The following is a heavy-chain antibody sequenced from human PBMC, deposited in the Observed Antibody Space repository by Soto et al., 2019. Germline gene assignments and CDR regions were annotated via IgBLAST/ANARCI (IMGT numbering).Heavy chain of an antibody. D-gene: IGHD2-2*01. Sequence: GGSLRLSCAASGFTFSSYAMSWVRQAPGKGLEWVSAISGSGGSTYYTDYVKGRFTISRANSKNTLYLQMNSLRAEDTAVYYCAKTLPRYCSSTSCYAVWGYYYYMDVWGKGTTVTVSS. CDR1: GFTFSSYA. CDR2: ISGSGGST. J-gene: IGHJ6*03. V-gene: IGHV3-23*01. CDR3: AKTLPRYCSSTSCYAVWGYYYYMDV.